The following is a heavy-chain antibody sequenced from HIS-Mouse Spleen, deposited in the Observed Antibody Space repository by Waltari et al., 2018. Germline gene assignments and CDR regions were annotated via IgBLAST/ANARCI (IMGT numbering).Heavy chain of an antibody. CDR2: IYYSGTD. J-gene: IGHJ2*01. D-gene: IGHD6-13*01. CDR1: GGSISSSSYY. V-gene: IGHV4-39*07. CDR3: AREIPYSSSWYDWYFDL. Sequence: QLQLQESGPGLVKPSETLSLTCTVSGGSISSSSYYWGWIRQPPVKGLGWIGSIYYSGTDYYHPSLKRRVTISVDTSKNPFSLKLSSVTAADTAVYYCAREIPYSSSWYDWYFDLWGRGTLVTVSS.